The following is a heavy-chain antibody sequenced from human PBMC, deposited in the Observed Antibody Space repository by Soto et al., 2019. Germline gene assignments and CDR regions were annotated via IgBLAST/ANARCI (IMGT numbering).Heavy chain of an antibody. CDR1: GFTFSNYA. D-gene: IGHD4-17*01. CDR2: ISGSDDST. Sequence: GGSLRLSCAPSGFTFSNYAMSWVRQAPGKGLEWVSAISGSDDSTYYADSVKGRFTISRENSKNTLFLQMNSLRAEDTAVYYCARRYGPGFDYWGQGTLVTVSS. CDR3: ARRYGPGFDY. V-gene: IGHV3-23*01. J-gene: IGHJ4*02.